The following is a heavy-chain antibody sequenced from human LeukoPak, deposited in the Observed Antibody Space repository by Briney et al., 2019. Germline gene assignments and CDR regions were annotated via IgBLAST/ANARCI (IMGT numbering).Heavy chain of an antibody. CDR2: IYYSGST. J-gene: IGHJ3*02. Sequence: SETLSLTCTVSGGSISSSSNYWGWIRQPPGKGLEWIVSIYYSGSTYYNPSLNSRVTISVDTSKNQFSLKLSSVTAADTAVYYCARHRRDGYISNAFDIWGQGTMVTVSS. CDR1: GGSISSSSNY. D-gene: IGHD5-24*01. CDR3: ARHRRDGYISNAFDI. V-gene: IGHV4-39*01.